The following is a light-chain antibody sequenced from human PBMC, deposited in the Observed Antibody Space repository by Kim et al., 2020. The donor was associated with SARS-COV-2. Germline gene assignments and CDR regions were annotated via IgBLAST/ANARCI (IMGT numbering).Light chain of an antibody. CDR3: EVWDTGSDHWV. J-gene: IGLJ3*02. CDR2: YDS. Sequence: APGNTARINWGGGALGSKSVHWYQRKPGQAPVLVIFYDSDRPSGIPERLSGSHSGNTATLTISRVEAGDEADYYCEVWDTGSDHWVFGGGTQLTVL. CDR1: ALGSKS. V-gene: IGLV3-21*04.